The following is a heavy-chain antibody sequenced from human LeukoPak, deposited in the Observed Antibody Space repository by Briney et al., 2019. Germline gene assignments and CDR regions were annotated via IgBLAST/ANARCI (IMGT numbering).Heavy chain of an antibody. CDR2: IYNIGST. J-gene: IGHJ5*02. V-gene: IGHV4-59*01. Sequence: PSETLSLTCTVSGGSISSYYWSWIRQPPGKGLEWIGYIYNIGSTNYNPSLKSRATISVDTSKNQFSLKLSSVTAADTAVYYCARVGTSIAALGRFGPWGQGTLVTVSS. CDR3: ARVGTSIAALGRFGP. D-gene: IGHD6-6*01. CDR1: GGSISSYY.